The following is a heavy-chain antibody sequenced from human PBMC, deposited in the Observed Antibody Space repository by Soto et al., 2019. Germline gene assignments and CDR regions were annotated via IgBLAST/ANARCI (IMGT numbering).Heavy chain of an antibody. D-gene: IGHD6-19*01. CDR3: AKDMVGGFYSSGWYNSFDP. CDR1: GFTFDDYA. V-gene: IGHV3-9*01. J-gene: IGHJ5*02. Sequence: EVQLVESGGGLVQPGRSLRLSCAASGFTFDDYAMHWVRQAPGKGLEWVSGISWNSGSIGYADSVKGRFTISRDNAKNSLYLQLNSLRSEDTALYYGAKDMVGGFYSSGWYNSFDPWGQGTLVTVSS. CDR2: ISWNSGSI.